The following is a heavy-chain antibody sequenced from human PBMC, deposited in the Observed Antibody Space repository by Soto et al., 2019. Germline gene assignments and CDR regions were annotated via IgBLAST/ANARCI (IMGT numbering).Heavy chain of an antibody. J-gene: IGHJ6*02. V-gene: IGHV3-30*18. CDR2: ISYDGSEK. D-gene: IGHD5-12*01. Sequence: QAPGKGLEWMAGISYDGSEKHYADSMKGRLTISRDNSKDTLHLQMNSLRAEDTAIYFCVKDRVPGAYGHYYGMDVWGQGTTVTVSS. CDR3: VKDRVPGAYGHYYGMDV.